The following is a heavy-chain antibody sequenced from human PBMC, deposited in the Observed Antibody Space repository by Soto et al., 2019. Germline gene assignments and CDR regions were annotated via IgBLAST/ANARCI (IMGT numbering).Heavy chain of an antibody. CDR3: ARHVRGYCSGGSCYSVWFDP. CDR1: GASISRYY. Sequence: PSETLSLTCTVSGASISRYYWSWIRQSPGKGLDWIGYLYNTGSTIYNPSLKSRVTISVDTSKNQFSLKLSSVTAADTAVYYCARHVRGYCSGGSCYSVWFDPWGQGTLVTVSS. J-gene: IGHJ5*02. CDR2: LYNTGST. V-gene: IGHV4-59*08. D-gene: IGHD2-15*01.